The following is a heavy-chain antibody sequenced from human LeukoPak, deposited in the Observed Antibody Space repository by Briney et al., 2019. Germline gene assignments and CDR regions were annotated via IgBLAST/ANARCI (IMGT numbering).Heavy chain of an antibody. D-gene: IGHD5-24*01. V-gene: IGHV4-59*08. J-gene: IGHJ4*02. CDR2: ISYSGST. CDR3: ASQTKGGWLQPFDY. CDR1: GDSISSYY. Sequence: SETLSLTCTVSGDSISSYYWSWIRQPPGKGLEWVAYISYSGSTNYNPSLKSRVTISVDMSKKQFSLKLNSVTAADTAVYYCASQTKGGWLQPFDYWGQGTLVTVSS.